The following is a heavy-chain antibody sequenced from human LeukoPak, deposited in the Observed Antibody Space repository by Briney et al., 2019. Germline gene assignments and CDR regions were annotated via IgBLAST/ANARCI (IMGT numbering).Heavy chain of an antibody. CDR3: ARARESCGGDCLDAFDI. Sequence: SVKVSCKASGGTFSSYAISWVRQAPGQGLEWMGGIIPIFGTANYAQKFQGRVTITADESTSTAYMELSSLRSEDTAVYYCARARESCGGDCLDAFDIWGQGTMVTVSS. V-gene: IGHV1-69*01. CDR2: IIPIFGTA. J-gene: IGHJ3*02. D-gene: IGHD2-21*02. CDR1: GGTFSSYA.